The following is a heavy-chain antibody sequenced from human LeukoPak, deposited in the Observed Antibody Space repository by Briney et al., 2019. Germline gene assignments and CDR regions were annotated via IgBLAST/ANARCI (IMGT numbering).Heavy chain of an antibody. D-gene: IGHD2-15*01. V-gene: IGHV3-33*01. CDR1: GFTFSSYG. Sequence: GGSLRLSCAASGFTFSSYGMHWVRQAPGKGLEWVAVIWYDGSNKYYADSVKGRFTISRDNSKNTLYLRMNSLRAEDTAVYYCATVAARDYYYYMDVWGKGATVTVSS. J-gene: IGHJ6*03. CDR2: IWYDGSNK. CDR3: ATVAARDYYYYMDV.